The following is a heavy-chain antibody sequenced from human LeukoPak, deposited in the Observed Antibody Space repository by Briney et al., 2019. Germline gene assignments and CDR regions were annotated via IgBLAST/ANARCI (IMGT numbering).Heavy chain of an antibody. CDR1: GGSISSYY. V-gene: IGHV4-59*01. CDR2: IYYSGST. Sequence: PSETLSLTCTVSGGSISSYYWSWIRQPPGKGLEWIGYIYYSGSTNYNPSLKSRVTISVDTSTNQFSLKLSSVTAADTAVYYCARDLRGWGSSWFDYWGQGTLVTVSS. CDR3: ARDLRGWGSSWFDY. D-gene: IGHD6-13*01. J-gene: IGHJ4*02.